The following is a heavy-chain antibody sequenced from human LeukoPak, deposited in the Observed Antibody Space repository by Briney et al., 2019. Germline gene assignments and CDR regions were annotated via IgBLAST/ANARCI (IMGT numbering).Heavy chain of an antibody. J-gene: IGHJ4*02. Sequence: GGSLRLSCAASGFTVSSNYMNWVRQAPGKGLEWVSSIYSGGLTKYADPVKGRFTISRDTSKNTLFLQMNSLRDEDTAVYYCAGGYWNDLYWGQGTLVTVSS. CDR3: AGGYWNDLY. V-gene: IGHV3-66*01. CDR1: GFTVSSNY. CDR2: IYSGGLT. D-gene: IGHD1-1*01.